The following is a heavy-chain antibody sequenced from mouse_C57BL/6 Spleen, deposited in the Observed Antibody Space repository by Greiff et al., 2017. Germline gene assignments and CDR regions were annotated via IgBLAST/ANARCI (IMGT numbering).Heavy chain of an antibody. CDR3: TRTYSNYDPWYCDV. CDR2: IYPGNSDT. Sequence: VQLQQSGTVLARPGASVKMSCKTSGYTFTSYWMHWVKQRPGQGLEWLGAIYPGNSDTSSNQKFKGKATLTAVTSASTAYMELSSLTYAVSAVYNGTRTYSNYDPWYCDVWGTGTTVTVSS. CDR1: GYTFTSYW. D-gene: IGHD2-5*01. V-gene: IGHV1-5*01. J-gene: IGHJ1*03.